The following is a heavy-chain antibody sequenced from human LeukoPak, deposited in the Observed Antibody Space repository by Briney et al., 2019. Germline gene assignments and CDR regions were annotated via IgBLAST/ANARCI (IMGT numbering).Heavy chain of an antibody. CDR1: GGSISSSNYY. V-gene: IGHV4-39*01. D-gene: IGHD2/OR15-2a*01. CDR2: IYYSGST. CDR3: ARPTSKLGSFDY. J-gene: IGHJ4*02. Sequence: SETLSLTCTVSGGSISSSNYYWGWIRQPPGKGLEWIGTIYYSGSTYYNPSLKSRITISVDTSKNQFSQKMRSVTAADTAVYYCARPTSKLGSFDYWGQGTLVTVSS.